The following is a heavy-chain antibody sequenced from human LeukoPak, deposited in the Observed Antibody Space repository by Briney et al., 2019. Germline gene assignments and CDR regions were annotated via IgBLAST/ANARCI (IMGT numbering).Heavy chain of an antibody. CDR2: IYSGGST. Sequence: PGGSLRLSCAASGFTVSSNYMSWVRQAPGKGLEWVSVIYSGGSTYYADSVKGRFTISRDNSKNTLYLQMNGLRAEDTAVYYCARDLKQLHAFDIWGQGTMVTVSS. CDR3: ARDLKQLHAFDI. J-gene: IGHJ3*02. CDR1: GFTVSSNY. V-gene: IGHV3-53*01. D-gene: IGHD6-13*01.